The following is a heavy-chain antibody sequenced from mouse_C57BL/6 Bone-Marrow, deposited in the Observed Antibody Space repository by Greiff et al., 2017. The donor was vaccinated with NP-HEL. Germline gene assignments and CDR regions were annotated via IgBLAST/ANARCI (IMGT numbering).Heavy chain of an antibody. CDR1: GYTFTSYW. CDR3: ARGGTTVVPVRGYFDY. Sequence: QVQLQQPGAELVKPGASVKLSCKASGYTFTSYWMHWVKQRPGRGLEWIGRIDPNSGGTKYNEKFKSKATLTVDKPSSTAYMQLSSLTSEDSAVYYCARGGTTVVPVRGYFDYWGQGTTLTVSS. J-gene: IGHJ2*01. CDR2: IDPNSGGT. V-gene: IGHV1-72*01. D-gene: IGHD1-1*01.